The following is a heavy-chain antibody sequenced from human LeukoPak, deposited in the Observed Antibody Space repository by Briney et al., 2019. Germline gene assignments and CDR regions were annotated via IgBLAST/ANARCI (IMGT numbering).Heavy chain of an antibody. CDR3: ARELPRRDHDAFDI. D-gene: IGHD2-15*01. Sequence: ASVKVSCKASGYTFTSYAMHWVRQAPGQRLEWMGWINAGNGNTKYSQKFQGRVTITRDTSASTAYMELSSLRSEDTAVYYCARELPRRDHDAFDIWGQGTMVTVSS. CDR1: GYTFTSYA. V-gene: IGHV1-3*01. J-gene: IGHJ3*02. CDR2: INAGNGNT.